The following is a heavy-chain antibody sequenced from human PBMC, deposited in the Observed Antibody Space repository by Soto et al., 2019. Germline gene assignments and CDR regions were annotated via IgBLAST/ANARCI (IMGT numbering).Heavy chain of an antibody. D-gene: IGHD3-22*01. J-gene: IGHJ4*02. CDR3: ARDEGDGSSGYYDVNY. Sequence: QVHLVQSGAEVKKPGSSVRVSCKASGGTYRNYAVNWVRQAPGQGLEWRGGIIPISGTTNYAQKFQGRVTITADESTSTAYMELRRLRSEDTAVYFCARDEGDGSSGYYDVNYWGQGTLVTVSS. CDR1: GGTYRNYA. V-gene: IGHV1-69*01. CDR2: IIPISGTT.